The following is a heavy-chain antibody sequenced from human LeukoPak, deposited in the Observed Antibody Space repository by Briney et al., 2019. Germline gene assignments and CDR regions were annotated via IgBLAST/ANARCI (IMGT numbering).Heavy chain of an antibody. Sequence: GGSLRLSCAASGFTFSDYYMSWIRQASGKGLEWVSYISSSGSTIYYADSVKGRFTISRDNAKNSLYLQMNSLRAEDTAVYYCASQKGWGYRNLGQFDYWGQGTLVTVSS. CDR3: ASQKGWGYRNLGQFDY. J-gene: IGHJ4*02. V-gene: IGHV3-11*01. CDR2: ISSSGSTI. D-gene: IGHD5-18*01. CDR1: GFTFSDYY.